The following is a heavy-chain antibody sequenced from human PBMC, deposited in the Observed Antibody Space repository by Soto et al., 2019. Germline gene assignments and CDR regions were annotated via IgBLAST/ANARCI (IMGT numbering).Heavy chain of an antibody. CDR3: ARKYSGYDLAYFDY. J-gene: IGHJ4*02. V-gene: IGHV3-21*01. D-gene: IGHD5-12*01. Sequence: EVQLVESGGGLVKPGGSLRLSCAASGFTFSSYSMNWVRQAPGKGLEWVSSISSSSSYIYYEDSVKCRITISRDNAKNSLYLQMNSLRAEDTAVYYCARKYSGYDLAYFDYWGKGPLVTVSS. CDR1: GFTFSSYS. CDR2: ISSSSSYI.